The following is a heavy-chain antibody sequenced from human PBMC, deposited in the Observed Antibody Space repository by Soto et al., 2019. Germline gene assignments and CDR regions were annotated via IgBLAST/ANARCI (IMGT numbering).Heavy chain of an antibody. CDR2: ISSGSSDT. CDR3: ARVAY. Sequence: GGSLRLSCEASGFTFSRVCMNWVRQVPGKGLEWVASISSGSSDTWYADSVKGRFIISRDNAQNSLFLQMNTLRPEDTAMYYCARVAYWGPGTHVTVSA. V-gene: IGHV3-21*01. CDR1: GFTFSRVC. J-gene: IGHJ4*01.